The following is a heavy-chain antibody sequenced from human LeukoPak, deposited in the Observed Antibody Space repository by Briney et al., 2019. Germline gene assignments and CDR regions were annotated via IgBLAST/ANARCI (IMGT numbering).Heavy chain of an antibody. J-gene: IGHJ6*02. Sequence: PGGSLRLSCAASGFTFSSYAMNWVRQAPGKGLEWVSYISSSSSTIYYADSVKGRFTISRDNAKNSLYLQMNSLRAEDTAVYYCARSWFVPAVHYYYYGMDVWGQGTTVTVSS. CDR1: GFTFSSYA. CDR2: ISSSSSTI. CDR3: ARSWFVPAVHYYYYGMDV. V-gene: IGHV3-48*04. D-gene: IGHD2-2*01.